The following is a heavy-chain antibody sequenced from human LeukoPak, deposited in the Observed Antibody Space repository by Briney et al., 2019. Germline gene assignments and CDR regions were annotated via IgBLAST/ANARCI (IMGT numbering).Heavy chain of an antibody. D-gene: IGHD1-1*01. CDR2: NNPNSGGT. Sequence: ASVKVSCKASGYTFTDYFIHWVRQAPGQGLEWMGWNNPNSGGTHCAQKFQGCVTMTRDTSISTAYMELHSLRSEDTAVYYCARGYSPTIRTTGNDYWGQGTLVTVSS. J-gene: IGHJ4*02. CDR3: ARGYSPTIRTTGNDY. CDR1: GYTFTDYF. V-gene: IGHV1-2*04.